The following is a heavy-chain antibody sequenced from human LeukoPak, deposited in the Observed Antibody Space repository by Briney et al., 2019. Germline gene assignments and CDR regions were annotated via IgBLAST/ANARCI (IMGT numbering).Heavy chain of an antibody. Sequence: GASVKVSCKASGYSFTDHYLHWLRQAPGQGLEWMGWIHPNSGDTNYAQGFQGRVSLTRDTSISTAYMELSSLRSDDTAVYYCARDRNWGPDYWGQGTLVSVSS. CDR1: GYSFTDHY. V-gene: IGHV1-2*02. J-gene: IGHJ4*02. CDR3: ARDRNWGPDY. D-gene: IGHD7-27*01. CDR2: IHPNSGDT.